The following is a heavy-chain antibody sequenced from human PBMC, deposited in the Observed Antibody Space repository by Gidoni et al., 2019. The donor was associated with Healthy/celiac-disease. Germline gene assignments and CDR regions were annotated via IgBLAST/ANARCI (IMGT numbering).Heavy chain of an antibody. CDR2: ISYDGSNK. J-gene: IGHJ4*02. Sequence: QVQLVESGGGVVQPGRSLRLSCAASGFTFSSYAMHWVRQAPGKGLEWVAVISYDGSNKYYADSVKGRFTISRDNSKNTLYLQMNSLRAEDTAVYYCARESSSGWTRLDYWGQGTLVTVSS. CDR3: ARESSSGWTRLDY. V-gene: IGHV3-30*01. D-gene: IGHD6-19*01. CDR1: GFTFSSYA.